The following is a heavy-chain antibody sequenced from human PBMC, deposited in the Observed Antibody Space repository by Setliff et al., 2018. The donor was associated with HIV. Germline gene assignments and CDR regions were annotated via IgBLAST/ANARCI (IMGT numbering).Heavy chain of an antibody. D-gene: IGHD1-26*01. CDR1: GGSITDYY. V-gene: IGHV4-4*07. CDR3: ARPGGGVGAYMDV. CDR2: VYSSGST. J-gene: IGHJ6*03. Sequence: KPSETLSLTCTVSGGSITDYYWTWIRQPAGKGLEWIGRVYSSGSTNCNPSLKSRVTMSVDTSTKQFSLKLSSVTAADTAVYYCARPGGGVGAYMDVWGKGTTVTVSS.